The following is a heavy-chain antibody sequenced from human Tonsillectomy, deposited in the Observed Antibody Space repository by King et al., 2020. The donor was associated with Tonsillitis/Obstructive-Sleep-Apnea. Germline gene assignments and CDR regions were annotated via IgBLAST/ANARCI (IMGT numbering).Heavy chain of an antibody. CDR3: AHRTVYDILTGYSDPYYFDY. J-gene: IGHJ4*02. V-gene: IGHV2-5*02. Sequence: TLKESGPTLVKPTQTLTLTCTFSGFSLSTSGVGVGWIRQPPGKALEWLALIYWDDDKRYSPSLKSRLTITKDPSKNQVVLTMTNMDPVDTATYYSAHRTVYDILTGYSDPYYFDYWGQGTLVTVSS. CDR2: IYWDDDK. D-gene: IGHD3-9*01. CDR1: GFSLSTSGVG.